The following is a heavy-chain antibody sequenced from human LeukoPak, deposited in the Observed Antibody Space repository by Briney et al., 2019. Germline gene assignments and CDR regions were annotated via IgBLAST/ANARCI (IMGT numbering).Heavy chain of an antibody. Sequence: GGSLRLSCAASGFTFSSYAMHWVRQAPGKGLEWVAVISYDGSNKYYADSVKGRFTISRDNSKNTLYLQMNSLRAEDTAVYYCARADTYYYASSGYSNWGQGTLVSVSS. V-gene: IGHV3-30*01. CDR1: GFTFSSYA. CDR3: ARADTYYYASSGYSN. D-gene: IGHD3-22*01. CDR2: ISYDGSNK. J-gene: IGHJ4*02.